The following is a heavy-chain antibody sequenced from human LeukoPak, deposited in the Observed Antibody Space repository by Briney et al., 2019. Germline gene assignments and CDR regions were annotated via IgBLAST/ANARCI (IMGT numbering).Heavy chain of an antibody. V-gene: IGHV1-18*01. CDR3: ARDSGPFDFWKTTDFDY. J-gene: IGHJ4*02. D-gene: IGHD3-3*01. CDR1: GYTFTSYG. Sequence: VASVKVSCKASGYTFTSYGISWVRQAPGQGLEWMGWISAYNGNTNYAQKLQGRVTMTTDTSTSTAYMELRSLRSDDTAVYYCARDSGPFDFWKTTDFDYWGQGTLVTVSS. CDR2: ISAYNGNT.